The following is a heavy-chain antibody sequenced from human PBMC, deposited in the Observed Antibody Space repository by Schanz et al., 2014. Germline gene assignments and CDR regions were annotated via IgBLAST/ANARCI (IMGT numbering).Heavy chain of an antibody. J-gene: IGHJ3*02. CDR3: ARGGGTEDVFDI. CDR2: IIPIHGIV. Sequence: QVQLVQSGAEVKKPGSSVKVSCKASGGTFSSYSISWVRQAPGQGLEWMGRIIPIHGIVNYAQRFQDRVRITADKSTSTAYMELSSLRSDDTAVYYCARGGGTEDVFDIWGQGTILTVSS. CDR1: GGTFSSYS. D-gene: IGHD1-1*01. V-gene: IGHV1-69*02.